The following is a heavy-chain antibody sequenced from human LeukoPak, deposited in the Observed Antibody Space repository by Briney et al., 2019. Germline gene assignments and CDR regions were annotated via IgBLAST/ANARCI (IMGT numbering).Heavy chain of an antibody. J-gene: IGHJ4*02. V-gene: IGHV3-21*01. Sequence: GGSLGLSCAAPGFMFHDYAIHWVRQAPGKGLEWVSFISSSSNSIYYADSVKGRFTISRDNAKNSLYLQMNSLSAEDTAVYFCAREITFDYWGQGTLVTVSS. CDR1: GFMFHDYA. CDR2: ISSSSNSI. CDR3: AREITFDY. D-gene: IGHD5-24*01.